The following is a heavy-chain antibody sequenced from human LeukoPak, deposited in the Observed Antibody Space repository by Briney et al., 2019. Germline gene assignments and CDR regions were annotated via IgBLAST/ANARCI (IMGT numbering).Heavy chain of an antibody. CDR1: GFTFSNYW. Sequence: GGSLRLSCAASGFTFSNYWMSWVRQAPGKGLEWVANIKQDGSEKYYVDSVKGRFTISRDNAKNSLYLQMNCLRAEDTAVYNCARTAGYSSIVFDIWGQGTMVTVSS. CDR2: IKQDGSEK. V-gene: IGHV3-7*02. CDR3: ARTAGYSSIVFDI. J-gene: IGHJ3*02. D-gene: IGHD2-2*01.